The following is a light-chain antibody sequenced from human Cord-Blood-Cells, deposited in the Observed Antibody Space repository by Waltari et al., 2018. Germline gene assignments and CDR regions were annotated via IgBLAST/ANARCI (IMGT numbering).Light chain of an antibody. CDR3: QQSYSTPPLT. Sequence: DIQMTQSPSSLSASVGASVTITCRASQSISSYLNWYQQKPGKAPKLLIYAASSLQRGVPSRFSGSGSGTDFTRTISSLQPEDFATYYCQQSYSTPPLTFGGGTKVEIK. CDR1: QSISSY. CDR2: AAS. V-gene: IGKV1-39*01. J-gene: IGKJ4*01.